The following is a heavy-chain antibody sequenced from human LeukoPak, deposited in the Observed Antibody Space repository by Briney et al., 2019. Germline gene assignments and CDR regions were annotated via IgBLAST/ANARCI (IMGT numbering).Heavy chain of an antibody. CDR2: IYYSGST. Sequence: SETLPLTCTVSGGSISSGGYYWSWIRQHPGKGLEWIGYIYYSGSTYYNPSLKSRVTISVDTSKNQFSLKLSSVTAADTAVYYCASELTTPGTHSWFDPWGQGTLVTVSS. V-gene: IGHV4-31*03. J-gene: IGHJ5*02. D-gene: IGHD3-22*01. CDR3: ASELTTPGTHSWFDP. CDR1: GGSISSGGYY.